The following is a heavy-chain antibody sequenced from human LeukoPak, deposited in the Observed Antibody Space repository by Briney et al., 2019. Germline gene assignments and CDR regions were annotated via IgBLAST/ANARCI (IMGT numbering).Heavy chain of an antibody. J-gene: IGHJ4*02. CDR1: GXRFPSYW. V-gene: IGHV5-51*01. D-gene: IGHD3-22*01. CDR2: IYPGDSDT. Sequence: GESLKISCKGSGXRFPSYWIGWVRQMTGKGLEWMGIIYPGDSDTRYSPSFQGQVTISADKSISTAYLQWSSLKASDTAMYYCARQFRDSSGYYSYYFDYWGQGTLVTVSS. CDR3: ARQFRDSSGYYSYYFDY.